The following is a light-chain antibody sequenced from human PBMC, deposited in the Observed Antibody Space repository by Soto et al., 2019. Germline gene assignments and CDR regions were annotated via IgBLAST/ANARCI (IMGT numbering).Light chain of an antibody. CDR2: DVS. CDR3: SSFATSSTYV. CDR1: SSDVGSYNR. J-gene: IGLJ1*01. V-gene: IGLV2-18*02. Sequence: QSALTQPPSVSGSPGQSVAISCTGTSSDVGSYNRVSWYQQPPGTAPKLMIYDVSSRPSEVPDRFSGSKSGNTASLTISGLQAEDEADYSCSSFATSSTYVFGTVTKLTVL.